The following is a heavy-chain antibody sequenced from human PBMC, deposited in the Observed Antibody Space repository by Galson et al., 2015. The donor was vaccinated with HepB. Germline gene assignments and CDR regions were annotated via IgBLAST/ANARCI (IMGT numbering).Heavy chain of an antibody. J-gene: IGHJ4*02. CDR1: GFTFSSYA. Sequence: SLRLSCAASGFTFSSYAMSWVRQAPGKGLEWVSAISGSGGSTYYADSVKGRFAISRDNSKNTLYLQMNSLRAEDTAVYYCAKVFGGNSDFDYWGQGTLVTVSS. CDR2: ISGSGGST. V-gene: IGHV3-23*01. D-gene: IGHD4-23*01. CDR3: AKVFGGNSDFDY.